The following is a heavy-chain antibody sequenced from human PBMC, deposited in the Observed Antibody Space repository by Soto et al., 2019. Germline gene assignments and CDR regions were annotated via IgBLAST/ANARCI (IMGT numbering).Heavy chain of an antibody. CDR1: GFTFSSAS. V-gene: IGHV3-23*01. Sequence: GGSLRLSCAASGFTFSSASMSWVRQAPGKGLEGVSTSSGSGGSTYYADSVKGRFTISRDNSKNTLYLQMNSLRAEDTAVYYCAKKYSSGWSKEIAFDYWGQGTLVTVSS. D-gene: IGHD6-19*01. CDR2: SSGSGGST. CDR3: AKKYSSGWSKEIAFDY. J-gene: IGHJ4*02.